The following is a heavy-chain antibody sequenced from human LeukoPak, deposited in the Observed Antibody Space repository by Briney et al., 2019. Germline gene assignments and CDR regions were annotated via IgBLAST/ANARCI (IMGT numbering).Heavy chain of an antibody. CDR1: GGTFSSYA. J-gene: IGHJ6*02. CDR3: ARVRRYYYDSSGTPRRGYYYYGMDV. D-gene: IGHD3-22*01. V-gene: IGHV1-69*04. CDR2: IIPILGLA. Sequence: ASVKVSCKASGGTFSSYAISWVRQAPGQGLEWMGRIIPILGLANYAQKFQGRVTITADKSTGTAYMELSSLRSEDTAVYYCARVRRYYYDSSGTPRRGYYYYGMDVWGQGTTVTVSS.